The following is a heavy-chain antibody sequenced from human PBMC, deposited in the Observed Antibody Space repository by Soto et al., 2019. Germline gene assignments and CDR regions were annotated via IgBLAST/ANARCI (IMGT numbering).Heavy chain of an antibody. CDR1: GFTFSDYY. Sequence: GGSLRLSCAASGFTFSDYYMSWMRQAPGKGLEWVSYISSSSSYTNYADSVKGRFTISRDNAKNSLYLQMNSLRAEDTAVYYCTRGALSSSWHEVDYWGQGTLVTVSS. CDR3: TRGALSSSWHEVDY. J-gene: IGHJ4*02. CDR2: ISSSSSYT. V-gene: IGHV3-11*06. D-gene: IGHD6-13*01.